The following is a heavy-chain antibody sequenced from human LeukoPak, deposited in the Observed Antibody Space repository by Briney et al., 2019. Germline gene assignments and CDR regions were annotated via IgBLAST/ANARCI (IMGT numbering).Heavy chain of an antibody. CDR2: INSDGSST. D-gene: IGHD3-16*01. CDR1: AFTFSSYW. V-gene: IGHV3-74*01. J-gene: IGHJ4*02. CDR3: ARVVGGVPDY. Sequence: GRSLRLSCAASAFTFSSYWMRWVRQAAGKGLVWVSRINSDGSSTSYADSVKGRFTISRDKAKNTLYLQMNSLRAEDTAVYYCARVVGGVPDYWGQGTLVTVSS.